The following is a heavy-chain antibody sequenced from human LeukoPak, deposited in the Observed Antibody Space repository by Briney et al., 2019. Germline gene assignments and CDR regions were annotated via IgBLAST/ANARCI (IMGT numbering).Heavy chain of an antibody. CDR1: GYIFTSYG. CDR2: ISAYNGNT. V-gene: IGHV1-18*01. D-gene: IGHD6-13*01. CDR3: ARDSPYSSSSLGFDY. Sequence: ASVKVSCKASGYIFTSYGISWVRQAPGQGLEWMGWISAYNGNTNDAHKFQGRVTMTTDTSTSTAYMELRSLRSDDTAVYYCARDSPYSSSSLGFDYWGQGTLVTVSS. J-gene: IGHJ4*02.